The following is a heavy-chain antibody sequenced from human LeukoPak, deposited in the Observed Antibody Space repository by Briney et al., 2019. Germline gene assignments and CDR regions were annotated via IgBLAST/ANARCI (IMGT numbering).Heavy chain of an antibody. V-gene: IGHV4-38-2*02. CDR1: LYSMNSGYY. CDR2: MDHSGST. D-gene: IGHD3-10*01. CDR3: ASSSGSYDYYFDY. Sequence: SETLSLTCRVSLYSMNSGYYWGWIRQSPGKGLEWIGSMDHSGSTDFNPSLKSRVTISVDKSKNQFSLKLSSVTAADTAVYYCASSSGSYDYYFDYWGQGTLVTVSS. J-gene: IGHJ4*02.